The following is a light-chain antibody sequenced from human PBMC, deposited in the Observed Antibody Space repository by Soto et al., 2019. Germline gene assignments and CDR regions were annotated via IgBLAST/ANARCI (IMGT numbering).Light chain of an antibody. Sequence: EIQITKFLSPRLRSVGDRAPITCVASQTISSWLAWYQQRPGKAPKLLIYKAYTLKSGVTSRFSGSGSGTEFTLTISSLQPDDFATYYCHHYKSYSHAVAQGTKVDIK. CDR1: QTISSW. V-gene: IGKV1-5*03. J-gene: IGKJ1*01. CDR3: HHYKSYSHA. CDR2: KAY.